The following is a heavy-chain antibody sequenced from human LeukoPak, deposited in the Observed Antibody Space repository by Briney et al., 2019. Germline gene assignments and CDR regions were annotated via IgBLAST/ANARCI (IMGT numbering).Heavy chain of an antibody. D-gene: IGHD3-9*01. CDR2: INHSGSI. V-gene: IGHV4-61*10. J-gene: IGHJ1*01. Sequence: SETLSLTCTVSGGSISSGSYYWSWIRQPAGKGLEWIGEINHSGSINYNPSLKSRVTISVDTSKNQFSLKLSSVTAADTAVYYCARGQYYDILTGYYMAPLFQHWGQGTLVTVSS. CDR3: ARGQYYDILTGYYMAPLFQH. CDR1: GGSISSGSYY.